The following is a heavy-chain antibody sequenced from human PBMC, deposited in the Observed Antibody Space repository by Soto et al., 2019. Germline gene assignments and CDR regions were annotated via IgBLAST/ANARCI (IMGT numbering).Heavy chain of an antibody. V-gene: IGHV3-48*01. J-gene: IGHJ3*02. D-gene: IGHD3-3*01. CDR2: ISSGSTTI. CDR3: ARLSGYFTNTCPVGDGLDI. CDR1: AFTFSDYS. Sequence: GGSLRLSCAASAFTFSDYSMNWVRQAPGKGMEWVSYISSGSTTIYYADSVRGRFIISRDNARNSLYLHMRSLGAEDTAVYYYARLSGYFTNTCPVGDGLDIWGKGTMVTVSS.